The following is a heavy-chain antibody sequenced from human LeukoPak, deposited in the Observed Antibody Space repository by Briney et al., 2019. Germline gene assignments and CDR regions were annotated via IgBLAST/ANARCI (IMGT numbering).Heavy chain of an antibody. D-gene: IGHD4-11*01. CDR2: IYYSGST. V-gene: IGHV4-59*01. CDR1: GGSISSYY. J-gene: IGHJ6*03. CDR3: ARVATAYYYYYYMDV. Sequence: PSETLSLTCTVSGGSISSYYWSWIRQPPGKGLEWIGYIYYSGSTNYNPSLKSRVTISVDTSKNQFSLKLSSVTAADTAVYYCARVATAYYYYYYMDVWGKGTTVTVSS.